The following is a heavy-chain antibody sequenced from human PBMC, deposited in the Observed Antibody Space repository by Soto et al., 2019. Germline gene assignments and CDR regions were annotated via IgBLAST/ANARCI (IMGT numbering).Heavy chain of an antibody. J-gene: IGHJ6*02. V-gene: IGHV4-30-4*02. Sequence: PSETLSLTCTVSGGSISSGDYYWSWIRQPPGKGLEWIGYIYYSGSTYYNPSLKSRVTISVDTSKNQFSLKLSSVTAADTAVYFCAREGREYYYGLDVWGQGTTVTVSS. CDR3: AREGREYYYGLDV. CDR2: IYYSGST. CDR1: GGSISSGDYY.